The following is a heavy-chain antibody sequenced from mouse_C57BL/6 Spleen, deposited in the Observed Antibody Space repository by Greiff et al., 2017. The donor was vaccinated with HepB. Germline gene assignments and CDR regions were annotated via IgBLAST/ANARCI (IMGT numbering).Heavy chain of an antibody. V-gene: IGHV1-7*01. J-gene: IGHJ2*01. CDR2: INPSSGYT. CDR3: ARPDVGFDF. Sequence: VQLQQSGAELAKPGASVKLSCKASGYTFTSYWMHWVKQRPGQGLEWIGYINPSSGYTKYKQKFKDKATLTADKSSSTAYMRLSSLTYEDSAVFCSARPDVGFDFWGQGTTLTVSS. CDR1: GYTFTSYW.